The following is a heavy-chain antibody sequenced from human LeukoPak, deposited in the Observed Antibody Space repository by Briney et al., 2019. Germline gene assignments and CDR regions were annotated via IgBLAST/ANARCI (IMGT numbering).Heavy chain of an antibody. V-gene: IGHV3-23*01. J-gene: IGHJ5*02. Sequence: GGSLRLSCAASGFTFSSYAMSWVRQAPGKGLEWVSAISGGGVNTYYADSVKGRFTISRDNSKNMLYLQMNSLRAEDTAVYYCAKTLGYSGYFSPWGQGTLVTVSS. CDR3: AKTLGYSGYFSP. D-gene: IGHD3-22*01. CDR1: GFTFSSYA. CDR2: ISGGGVNT.